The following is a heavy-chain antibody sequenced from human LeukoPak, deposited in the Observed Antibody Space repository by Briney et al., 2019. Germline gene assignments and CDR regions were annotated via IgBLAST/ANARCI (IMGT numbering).Heavy chain of an antibody. V-gene: IGHV4-61*05. CDR3: ARGSLRGANYGMDV. CDR1: GGSISSSSYY. CDR2: IYYSGST. Sequence: SETLSLTCTVSGGSISSSSYYWGWIRQPPGKGLEWIGYIYYSGSTNYNPSLKSRVTISVDTSKNQFSLKLSSVTAADTAVYYCARGSLRGANYGMDVWGQGTTVTVSS. J-gene: IGHJ6*02. D-gene: IGHD3-9*01.